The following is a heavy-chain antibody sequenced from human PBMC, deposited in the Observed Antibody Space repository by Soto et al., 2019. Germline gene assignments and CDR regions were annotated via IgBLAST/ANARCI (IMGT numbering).Heavy chain of an antibody. CDR3: ARENIAAAGDWYNWFDP. V-gene: IGHV4-31*03. CDR2: IYYSGST. CDR1: GDSISSSDYY. Sequence: QVQLQESGPGLVKPSQTLSLTCTVSGDSISSSDYYWSWIRQHPGKGLEWIGYIYYSGSTYYNPSLKSRVSISVDPSKNQFSLKLSSVTAADTAVYYCARENIAAAGDWYNWFDPWGQGTLVTVSS. J-gene: IGHJ5*02. D-gene: IGHD6-13*01.